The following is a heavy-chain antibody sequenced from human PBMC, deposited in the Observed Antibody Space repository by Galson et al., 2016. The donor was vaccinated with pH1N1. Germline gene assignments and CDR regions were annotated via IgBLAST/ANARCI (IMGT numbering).Heavy chain of an antibody. J-gene: IGHJ4*02. D-gene: IGHD6-13*01. V-gene: IGHV3-7*03. CDR1: GFTFSIYW. CDR2: INQDGSKM. CDR3: ARAIAAAEGY. Sequence: SLRLSCAASGFTFSIYWMTWVRQAPGKGLEWVANINQDGSKMYYVDSVKGRFTISRDNAKNSLYLQMDSLRAEDTAVYYCARAIAAAEGYWGRGTLVTVSS.